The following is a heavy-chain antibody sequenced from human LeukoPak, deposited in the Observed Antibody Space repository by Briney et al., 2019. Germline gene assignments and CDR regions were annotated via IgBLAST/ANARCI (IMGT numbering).Heavy chain of an antibody. CDR1: GXTFSNYE. Sequence: GGSLRLSCAASGXTFSNYEMNWVRQAPGKGQEWVSYISSSGSTTYYADSVKGRFTISRDNAKNSLYLQMNSLRAEDTAVYYCARGYCSGGSCYFDYWGQGTLVTVSS. V-gene: IGHV3-48*03. D-gene: IGHD2-15*01. J-gene: IGHJ4*02. CDR3: ARGYCSGGSCYFDY. CDR2: ISSSGSTT.